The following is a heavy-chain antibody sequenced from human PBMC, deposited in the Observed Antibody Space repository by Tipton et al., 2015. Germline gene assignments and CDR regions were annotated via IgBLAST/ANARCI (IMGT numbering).Heavy chain of an antibody. Sequence: TLSLTCAVSGGSISSGGFSWSWIRQPPGKGLEWIGSIHYSGSTYYTPSLKSRVTIYADVSKSQFSLKLSSVTAADTAVYYCARRGSGWSMAEYFQHWGQGSLVTVSS. CDR1: GGSISSGGFS. D-gene: IGHD6-19*01. V-gene: IGHV4-30-2*03. CDR3: ARRGSGWSMAEYFQH. CDR2: IHYSGST. J-gene: IGHJ1*01.